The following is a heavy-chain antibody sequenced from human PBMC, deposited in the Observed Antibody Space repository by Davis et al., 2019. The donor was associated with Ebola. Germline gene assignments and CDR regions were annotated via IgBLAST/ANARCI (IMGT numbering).Heavy chain of an antibody. CDR2: MYPGGIT. CDR1: GVTVSRTH. CDR3: ARNDILTGSQLDY. V-gene: IGHV3-53*01. D-gene: IGHD3-9*01. Sequence: GESLKISCAASGVTVSRTHMTWVRQAPGQGLEFVAVMYPGGITEYADTVKGRFTISRDNSKNLVFLQMNSLRVADTAIYYCARNDILTGSQLDYWGQGTRVTVTS. J-gene: IGHJ4*02.